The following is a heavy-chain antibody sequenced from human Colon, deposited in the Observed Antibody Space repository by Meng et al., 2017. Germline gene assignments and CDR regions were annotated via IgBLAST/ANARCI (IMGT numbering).Heavy chain of an antibody. Sequence: QIELVKAGAEVKKSGSSGKVSCKASGGTFTTYTYTWIRQAPGQGLEWVGWINPLTGTTKSTQRFQGRLTITADKTTNTVYMDLTSLRSDDTAVYFCARGAVDFDYWGQGTLVTVSS. V-gene: IGHV1-69*06. CDR2: INPLTGTT. CDR1: GGTFTTYT. D-gene: IGHD2-15*01. CDR3: ARGAVDFDY. J-gene: IGHJ4*02.